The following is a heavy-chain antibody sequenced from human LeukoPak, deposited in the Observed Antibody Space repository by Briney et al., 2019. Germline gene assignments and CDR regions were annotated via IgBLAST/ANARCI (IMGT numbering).Heavy chain of an antibody. J-gene: IGHJ4*02. Sequence: GGSLRLSCAASGFTFRSYGMHWVRQALGKGLEWVAFIRYDGSNKYYADSVKGRFTISRDNSKNTLYLQMNSLRAEDTAVYYCAKDGGTDFDYWGQGTLVTVSS. CDR3: AKDGGTDFDY. D-gene: IGHD1-1*01. CDR2: IRYDGSNK. V-gene: IGHV3-30*02. CDR1: GFTFRSYG.